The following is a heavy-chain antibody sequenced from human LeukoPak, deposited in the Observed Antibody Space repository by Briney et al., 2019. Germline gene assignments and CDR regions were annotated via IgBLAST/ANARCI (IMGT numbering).Heavy chain of an antibody. CDR3: ARGRSEFDY. CDR1: GFTFSSYG. J-gene: IGHJ4*02. Sequence: GGTLRLSCAASGFTFSSYGMTWVRQVPGKGLEWVSTIDWNGDSTDHADSVKGRFTISRDNAKNSLYLQMNSLRAEDTAFYYCARGRSEFDYWGQGTLVTVSS. V-gene: IGHV3-20*04. CDR2: IDWNGDST.